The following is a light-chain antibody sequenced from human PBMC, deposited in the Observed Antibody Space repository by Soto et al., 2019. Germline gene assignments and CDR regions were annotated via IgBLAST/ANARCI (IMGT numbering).Light chain of an antibody. CDR1: QSVASNN. CDR2: GAS. V-gene: IGKV3-20*01. J-gene: IGKJ1*01. Sequence: EIVLTQSPGTLSLSPGERATLSCRASQSVASNNLAWYQQKPGQSTRLLIYGASSRARGIPDRFTGSGSGTVFILTISRLEPEDFAVYYCQQYGSSPRTFGQGTRVEIK. CDR3: QQYGSSPRT.